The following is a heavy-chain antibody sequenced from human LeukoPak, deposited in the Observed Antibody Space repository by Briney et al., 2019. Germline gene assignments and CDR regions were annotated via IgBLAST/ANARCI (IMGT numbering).Heavy chain of an antibody. CDR1: GYSFSIYG. CDR2: ISGSDGTT. Sequence: ASVQVSCKASGYSFSIYGITWARQAPGQGLEYLGWISGSDGTTNYAQKVQDRVTMTTDTSTSTAYLELRSLRSEDTAVYYCARCGAAVTTHFSHWGQGTLVTVSS. D-gene: IGHD4-17*01. J-gene: IGHJ4*02. CDR3: ARCGAAVTTHFSH. V-gene: IGHV1-18*01.